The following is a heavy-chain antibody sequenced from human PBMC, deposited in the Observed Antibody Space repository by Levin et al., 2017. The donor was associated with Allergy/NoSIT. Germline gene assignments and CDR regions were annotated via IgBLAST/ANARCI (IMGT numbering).Heavy chain of an antibody. V-gene: IGHV1-46*01. Sequence: ASVKVSCKASGYTFTSYHIHWVRQAPGQGLEWMGIINPSGGSTSNLQKFQGRVTMTRDTYTSTVYMDLSSLRTEDTAVHHCASGRKHEVRGVAVGRYFDFWGQGTLVTVSS. CDR3: ASGRKHEVRGVAVGRYFDF. J-gene: IGHJ4*02. CDR1: GYTFTSYH. D-gene: IGHD3-10*01. CDR2: INPSGGST.